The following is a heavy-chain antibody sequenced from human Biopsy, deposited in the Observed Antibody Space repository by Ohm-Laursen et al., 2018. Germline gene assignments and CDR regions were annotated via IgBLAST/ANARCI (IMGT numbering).Heavy chain of an antibody. CDR3: ARTPILIVSAGLVYRHRRHLQGMDV. V-gene: IGHV2-70*11. CDR1: GFSLSSRGMC. Sequence: TQTLTLTCSFSGFSLSSRGMCVSWIRQAPGKALVWLARVDWDDYQDYSASLQTKLSISKDTSNDQMVLTVNNVDPADTATYYCARTPILIVSAGLVYRHRRHLQGMDVWGQGIAVTVS. J-gene: IGHJ6*02. D-gene: IGHD6-13*01. CDR2: VDWDDYQ.